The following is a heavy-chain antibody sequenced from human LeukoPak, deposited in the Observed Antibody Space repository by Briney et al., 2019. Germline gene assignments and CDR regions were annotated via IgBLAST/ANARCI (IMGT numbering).Heavy chain of an antibody. CDR2: ISYDGSNK. J-gene: IGHJ4*02. CDR1: GFTFSSYA. D-gene: IGHD2-15*01. V-gene: IGHV3-30-3*01. CDR3: AREGSWGYYFDY. Sequence: GGSLRLSCAASGFTFSSYAMHWVRQAPGKGLEWVAVISYDGSNKYYADSVKGRFTISRDNSKNTLYLQMNSLIAEDTAVYYCAREGSWGYYFDYWGQGTLVTVSS.